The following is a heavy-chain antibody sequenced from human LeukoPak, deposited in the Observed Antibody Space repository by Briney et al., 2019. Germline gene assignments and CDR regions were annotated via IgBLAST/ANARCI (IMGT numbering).Heavy chain of an antibody. CDR1: GFTVSSYW. J-gene: IGHJ4*02. CDR2: INSDGSST. D-gene: IGHD6-13*01. V-gene: IGHV3-74*01. CDR3: VRVTRSSSSWYREPKYYFDY. Sequence: GGSLRLSCAASGFTVSSYWMHWVRQAPGKGLVWVSRINSDGSSTIYADSVKGRFTISRDNAKNTLYLQMNSLRAEDTAVYYCVRVTRSSSSWYREPKYYFDYWGQGTLVTVSS.